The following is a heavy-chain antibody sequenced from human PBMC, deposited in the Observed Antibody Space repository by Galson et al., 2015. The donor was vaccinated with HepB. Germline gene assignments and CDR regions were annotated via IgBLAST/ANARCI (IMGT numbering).Heavy chain of an antibody. CDR2: IKPDGSEK. CDR1: KFIFRSYW. J-gene: IGHJ4*02. V-gene: IGHV3-7*01. CDR3: ARDGLVASWYPKY. D-gene: IGHD6-13*01. Sequence: SLRLSCAASKFIFRSYWMSWVRQAPGKGLEWVATIKPDGSEKYYVDSVKGRLTIFRDNAKNSLFLQLNSLRLEDTAVYYCARDGLVASWYPKYWGQGTLVTVSS.